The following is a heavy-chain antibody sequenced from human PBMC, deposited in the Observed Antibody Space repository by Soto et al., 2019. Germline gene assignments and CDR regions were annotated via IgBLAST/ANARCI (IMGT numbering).Heavy chain of an antibody. J-gene: IGHJ3*02. CDR2: IYYSGST. D-gene: IGHD5-18*01. CDR3: ARALLMDTGQPDI. V-gene: IGHV4-30-4*01. Sequence: QVQLQESGPGLVKASQTRSLTCTVSGGSISSGDYYWSWIRQPPGKGLEWIGYIYYSGSTYYNPSLKSRVTISVDTSKNQFSLKLSSVTSADTAVYYCARALLMDTGQPDIWGQGTMVTVSS. CDR1: GGSISSGDYY.